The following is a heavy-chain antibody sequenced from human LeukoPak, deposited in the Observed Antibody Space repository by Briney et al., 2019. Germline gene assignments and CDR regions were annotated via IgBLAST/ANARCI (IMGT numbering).Heavy chain of an antibody. J-gene: IGHJ6*03. CDR1: GFTFSSYG. V-gene: IGHV3-30*02. CDR2: IRYDGSNK. D-gene: IGHD2-2*01. CDR3: ANLPAPIVVVPAAISYYYYMDV. Sequence: GGSLRLSCAASGFTFSSYGMHWVRQAPGKGLEWVAFIRYDGSNKYYADSVKGRFTISRDNSKNTLYLQMNSQGAEDTAVYYCANLPAPIVVVPAAISYYYYMDVWGKGTTVTVSS.